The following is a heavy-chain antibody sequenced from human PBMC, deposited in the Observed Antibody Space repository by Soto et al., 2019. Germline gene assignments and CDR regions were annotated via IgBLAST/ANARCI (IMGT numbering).Heavy chain of an antibody. Sequence: PSETLSLTCTVSGGSISSYYWSWIRQPAGKGLEWIGRIYTSGSTNYNPSLKSRVTMSVDTSKNQFSLKLSSVTAADTAVYYCARVHRSYDFWSGYYLGDWFDPWGQGTPVTVYS. V-gene: IGHV4-4*07. CDR1: GGSISSYY. CDR2: IYTSGST. CDR3: ARVHRSYDFWSGYYLGDWFDP. J-gene: IGHJ5*02. D-gene: IGHD3-3*01.